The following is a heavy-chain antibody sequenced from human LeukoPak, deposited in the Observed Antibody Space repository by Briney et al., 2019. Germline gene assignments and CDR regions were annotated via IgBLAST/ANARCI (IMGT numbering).Heavy chain of an antibody. J-gene: IGHJ4*02. D-gene: IGHD2-8*01. CDR2: IKSKTDGGTT. V-gene: IGHV3-15*01. CDR3: TTDGGAYCTNGVCFLFDY. CDR1: GFTFSNAW. Sequence: GGSLRLSCAASGFTFSNAWMGWVRQAPGNGLEWVGRIKSKTDGGTTAYAAAVKGRSTISRDDSKNTLYLQMNSLKTEDTAVYYCTTDGGAYCTNGVCFLFDYWGQGTLVTVSS.